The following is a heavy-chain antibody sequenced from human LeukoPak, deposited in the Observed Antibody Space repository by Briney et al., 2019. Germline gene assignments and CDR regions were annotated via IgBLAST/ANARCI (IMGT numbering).Heavy chain of an antibody. CDR1: GFTFSSYA. J-gene: IGHJ4*02. Sequence: GGSLRLSCAASGFTFSSYAMHWVRQAPGKGLEYVSAISSNGGSTYYANSVMGRFTISRDNSKNTLYLQMGSLRAEDMAVYYCARGSGSFGTWGFDYWGQGTLVTVSS. CDR2: ISSNGGST. V-gene: IGHV3-64*01. CDR3: ARGSGSFGTWGFDY. D-gene: IGHD1-26*01.